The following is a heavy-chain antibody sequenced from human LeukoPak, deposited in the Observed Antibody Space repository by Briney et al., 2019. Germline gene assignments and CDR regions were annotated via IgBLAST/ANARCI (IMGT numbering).Heavy chain of an antibody. CDR1: GYSISSGYY. D-gene: IGHD3-16*02. CDR2: INHSGST. Sequence: SETLSLTCSVSGYSISSGYYWSWIRQPPGKGLEWIGEINHSGSTNYNPSLKSRVTISVDTSKNQFSLKLSSVTAADTAVYYCARARRFYDYVWGSYHKTPKPFDAFDIWGQGTMVTVSS. V-gene: IGHV4-34*01. CDR3: ARARRFYDYVWGSYHKTPKPFDAFDI. J-gene: IGHJ3*02.